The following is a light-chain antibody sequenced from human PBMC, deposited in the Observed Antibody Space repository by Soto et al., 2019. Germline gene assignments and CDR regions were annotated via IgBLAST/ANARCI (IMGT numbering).Light chain of an antibody. J-gene: IGKJ1*01. V-gene: IGKV1-5*03. CDR2: KTS. CDR1: QSIGDW. CDR3: HQYNSYSPEWT. Sequence: DIQMTQSPSILSASVGDRVTITCRASQSIGDWLAWYQQKPGKAPKLLIYKTSTLESGVPSRFRGSGSGTDFTLIISSLQPDDFATYYCHQYNSYSPEWTFGQGTKVDI.